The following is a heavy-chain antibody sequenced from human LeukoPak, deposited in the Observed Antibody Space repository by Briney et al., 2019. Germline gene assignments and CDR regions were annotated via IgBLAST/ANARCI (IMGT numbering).Heavy chain of an antibody. V-gene: IGHV4-39*07. CDR3: ASVIAVAGSASYYYYGMDV. Sequence: SETLSLTCTVSGGSISSSSYYWGWIRQPPGKGLEWIGSIYYSGSTYYNPSLKSRVTISVDTSKNQFSLKLSSVTAADTAVYYCASVIAVAGSASYYYYGMDVWGQGTTVTVSS. CDR2: IYYSGST. CDR1: GGSISSSSYY. J-gene: IGHJ6*02. D-gene: IGHD6-19*01.